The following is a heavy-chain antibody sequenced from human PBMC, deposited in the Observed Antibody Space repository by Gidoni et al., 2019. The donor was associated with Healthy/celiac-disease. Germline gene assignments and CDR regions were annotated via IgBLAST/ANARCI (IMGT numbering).Heavy chain of an antibody. CDR2: ISGSGGST. D-gene: IGHD2-2*02. CDR1: GFTFSSYA. CDR3: AKDLLESNPPIVVVPAAIGYYYDYGMDV. Sequence: EVQLLESGGGLVQPGGSLRLSCAASGFTFSSYAMSLVRQAPGKGLEWVSAISGSGGSTYYADSVKGRFTISRDNSKNTLYLQMNSLRAEDTAVYYCAKDLLESNPPIVVVPAAIGYYYDYGMDVWGQGTTVTVSS. V-gene: IGHV3-23*01. J-gene: IGHJ6*02.